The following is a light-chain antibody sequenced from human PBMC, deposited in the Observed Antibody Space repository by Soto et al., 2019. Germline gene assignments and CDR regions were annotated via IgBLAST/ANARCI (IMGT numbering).Light chain of an antibody. CDR1: QTIDKW. J-gene: IGKJ1*01. V-gene: IGKV1-5*03. CDR2: KAS. CDR3: QQYSRFSWT. Sequence: DIQMTQSPSTLSASVGDRVTITRRASQTIDKWLAWYQQKPGKAPKLLIYKASILQSGVPSRFSGSGSGTEFTLTITSLQPDDVGSYFCQQYSRFSWTFGQGTKVEIK.